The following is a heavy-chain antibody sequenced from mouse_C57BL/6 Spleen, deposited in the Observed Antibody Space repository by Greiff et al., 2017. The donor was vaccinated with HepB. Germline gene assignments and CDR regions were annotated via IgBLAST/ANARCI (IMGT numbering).Heavy chain of an antibody. Sequence: VKLVESGPGLVAPSQSLSITCTVSGFSLTSYAISWVRQPPGKGLEWLGVIWTGGGTNYNSALKSRLSISKDNSKSQVFLKMNSLQTDDTARYYCARITTVVATRAMDYWGQGTSVTVSS. CDR1: GFSLTSYA. V-gene: IGHV2-9-1*01. D-gene: IGHD1-1*01. CDR3: ARITTVVATRAMDY. CDR2: IWTGGGT. J-gene: IGHJ4*01.